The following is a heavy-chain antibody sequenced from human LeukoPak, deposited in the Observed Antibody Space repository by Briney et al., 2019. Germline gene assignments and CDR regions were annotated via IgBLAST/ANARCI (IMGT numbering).Heavy chain of an antibody. Sequence: ASVKVSCTASGYTFTTYAIHWVRQAPGQRLEWMGWINTGNGNTKCLQKFQGRVTFTRDTSASTAYMELSSLRSEDTAVYYCASVDYGDYWGQGTLVTVSS. CDR2: INTGNGNT. CDR1: GYTFTTYA. V-gene: IGHV1-3*04. J-gene: IGHJ4*02. D-gene: IGHD4-17*01. CDR3: ASVDYGDY.